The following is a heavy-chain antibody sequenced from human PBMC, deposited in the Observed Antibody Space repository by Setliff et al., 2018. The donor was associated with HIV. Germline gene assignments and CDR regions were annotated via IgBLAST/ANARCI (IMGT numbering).Heavy chain of an antibody. CDR3: ATRPLLDTGPSY. CDR2: IYPGDLRT. CDR1: EYTFNTHW. Sequence: GESLKISCKTSEYTFNTHWIGWVRRVPGKGLEWMGVIYPGDLRTRYNPSFQGQVALPVDKSTRTAYLQWNSLRASDSAMYYCATRPLLDTGPSYWGQGTVVTVSS. V-gene: IGHV5-51*01. D-gene: IGHD2-8*02. J-gene: IGHJ4*02.